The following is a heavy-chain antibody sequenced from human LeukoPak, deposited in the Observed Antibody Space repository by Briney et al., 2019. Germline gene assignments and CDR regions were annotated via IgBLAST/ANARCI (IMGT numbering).Heavy chain of an antibody. CDR2: INHSGDT. J-gene: IGHJ4*02. D-gene: IGHD3-10*01. CDR1: GGSFSGFY. Sequence: SETPSLTCAVYGGSFSGFYWSWIRQSPGKGLEWIGEINHSGDTNYNPSLKSRLTISVDTSKNHVSLNLSSVTAADTAVYYCHLVRGGGYFDYWGQGILVTVSS. V-gene: IGHV4-34*01. CDR3: HLVRGGGYFDY.